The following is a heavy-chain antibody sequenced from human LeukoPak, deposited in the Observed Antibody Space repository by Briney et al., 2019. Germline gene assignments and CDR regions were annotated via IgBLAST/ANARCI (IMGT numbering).Heavy chain of an antibody. CDR1: SGSFSGYY. J-gene: IGHJ4*02. CDR3: ARVGYCTNGVCYVVDY. D-gene: IGHD2-8*01. Sequence: SETLSLTCAVYSGSFSGYYWSWIRQPPGKGLEWIGEINHSGSTNYNPSLKSRVTISVDTSKNQFSLKLSSVTAADTAVYYCARVGYCTNGVCYVVDYWGQGTLVTVSS. CDR2: INHSGST. V-gene: IGHV4-34*01.